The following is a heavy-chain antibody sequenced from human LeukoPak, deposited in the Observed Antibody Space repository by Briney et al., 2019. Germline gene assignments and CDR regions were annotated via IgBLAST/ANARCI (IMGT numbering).Heavy chain of an antibody. D-gene: IGHD1-26*01. V-gene: IGHV4-34*01. CDR2: INHSGST. J-gene: IGHJ1*01. CDR3: ARDKWELLGGAEYFQH. CDR1: GESFSGYY. Sequence: SETLSLTCAVYGESFSGYYWSWIRQPPGKGLEWIGEINHSGSTNYNPSLKSRVTMSVDTSKNQFSLKLSSVTAADTAVHYCARDKWELLGGAEYFQHWGQGTLVTVSS.